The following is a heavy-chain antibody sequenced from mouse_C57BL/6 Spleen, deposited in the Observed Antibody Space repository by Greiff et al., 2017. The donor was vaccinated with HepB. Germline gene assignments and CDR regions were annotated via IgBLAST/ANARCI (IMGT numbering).Heavy chain of an antibody. CDR1: GYTFTSYW. CDR3: ARLDYYGSSFLYFDY. CDR2: IYPGSGST. J-gene: IGHJ2*01. V-gene: IGHV1-55*01. Sequence: VQLQQPGAELVKPGASVKMSCKASGYTFTSYWITWVKQRPGQGLEWIGDIYPGSGSTNYNEKFKSKATLTVDTSSSTAYMQLSSLTSEDSAVYCCARLDYYGSSFLYFDYWGQGTTLTVSS. D-gene: IGHD1-1*01.